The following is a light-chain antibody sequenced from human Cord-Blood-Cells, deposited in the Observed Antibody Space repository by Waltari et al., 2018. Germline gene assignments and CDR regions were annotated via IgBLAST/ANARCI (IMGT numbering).Light chain of an antibody. CDR2: SSS. V-gene: IGKV1-39*01. CDR1: QRLSSY. Sequence: IQMTQSPSCLSASVAYRFTITCRASQRLSSYLNWYQQKPGKAPNVMIYSSSSLQSGVQSRFSVSGAGKAFCLTIRRLRPEDFATYCGLQSYSTPPTFVQGTKVELK. J-gene: IGKJ1*01. CDR3: LQSYSTPPT.